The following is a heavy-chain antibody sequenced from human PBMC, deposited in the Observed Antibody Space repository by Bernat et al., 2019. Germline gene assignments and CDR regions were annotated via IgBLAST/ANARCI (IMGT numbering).Heavy chain of an antibody. Sequence: QVQLQGSGPGLVKPSETLSLTCTVSGGSISSYYWSWIRQPPGKGLEWIGYIYYSGSTNYNPSLKSRVTISVDTSKNQFSLKLSSVTAADTAVYYCATGDDFWSGYPTWGQGTLVTVSS. CDR1: GGSISSYY. J-gene: IGHJ5*02. D-gene: IGHD3-3*01. V-gene: IGHV4-59*01. CDR2: IYYSGST. CDR3: ATGDDFWSGYPT.